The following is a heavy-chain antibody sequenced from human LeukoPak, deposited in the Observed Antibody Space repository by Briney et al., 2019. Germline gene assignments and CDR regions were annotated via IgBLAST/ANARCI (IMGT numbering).Heavy chain of an antibody. CDR2: IYYSGNT. Sequence: PSETLSLTCNVSGDSISSYYWSWIRQPPGKGLEWIGYIYYSGNTNYDPSLKSRVTMSVHTSKNQFSLKLSSVTAADTAVYYCARHTRMAHFDYWGQGTLVTVSS. J-gene: IGHJ4*02. CDR3: ARHTRMAHFDY. V-gene: IGHV4-59*08. CDR1: GDSISSYY. D-gene: IGHD5-24*01.